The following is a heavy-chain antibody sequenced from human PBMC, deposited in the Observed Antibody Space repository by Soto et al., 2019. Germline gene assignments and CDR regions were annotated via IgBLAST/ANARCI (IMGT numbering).Heavy chain of an antibody. D-gene: IGHD1-26*01. J-gene: IGHJ2*01. CDR1: GYTFTSYA. Sequence: QVQLVQSGAEVKKPGASVKVSCKASGYTFTSYAMHWVRQAPGQRLEWMGWINAGNGNTKYSQKFQGRGTITRDTSASTAYMELRSLRSADTAVYYCARGGSLSSSFDLWGRGTLVTVSS. CDR3: ARGGSLSSSFDL. CDR2: INAGNGNT. V-gene: IGHV1-3*01.